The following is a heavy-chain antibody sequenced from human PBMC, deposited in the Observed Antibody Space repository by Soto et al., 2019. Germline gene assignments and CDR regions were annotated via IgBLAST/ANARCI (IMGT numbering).Heavy chain of an antibody. Sequence: SETLSLTCTVSGYSISSGYYWGWIRQPPGKGLEWIGSIYHSGSTYYNPSLKSRVTISVDTSKNQFSLKLSSVTAADTAVYYCARDRDTAMADAFDIWGQGTMVTVSS. J-gene: IGHJ3*02. CDR2: IYHSGST. CDR3: ARDRDTAMADAFDI. D-gene: IGHD5-18*01. V-gene: IGHV4-38-2*02. CDR1: GYSISSGYY.